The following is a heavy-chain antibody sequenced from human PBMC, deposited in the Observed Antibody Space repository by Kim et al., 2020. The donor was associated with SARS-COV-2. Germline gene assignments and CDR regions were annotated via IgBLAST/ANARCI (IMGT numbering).Heavy chain of an antibody. CDR2: VSYDGSDK. Sequence: GGSLRLSCAASGFTLSNYGMHWVRQAPGKGLEWVAGVSYDGSDKYYADSVKGRFTITRDNSKNTLYLQMNSLRAEDTAMYYCAKTVATHYYYYYGMDVWGQGTTVTVSS. CDR1: GFTLSNYG. V-gene: IGHV3-30*18. D-gene: IGHD4-17*01. J-gene: IGHJ6*02. CDR3: AKTVATHYYYYYGMDV.